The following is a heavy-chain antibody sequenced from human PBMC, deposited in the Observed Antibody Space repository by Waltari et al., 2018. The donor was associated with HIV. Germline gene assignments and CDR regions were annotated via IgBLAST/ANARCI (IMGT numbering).Heavy chain of an antibody. D-gene: IGHD2-21*02. Sequence: EVQLVESGGGLVQPGGSLRLSCAASGFTFSSYDMHWVRQATGKGLEWVSASGTAGDTYYPGSVKGRFTISRENAKNSLYLQMNSLRAGDTAVYYCAAYCGGDCYSPVDYWGQGTLVTVSS. CDR1: GFTFSSYD. CDR2: SGTAGDT. V-gene: IGHV3-13*04. J-gene: IGHJ4*02. CDR3: AAYCGGDCYSPVDY.